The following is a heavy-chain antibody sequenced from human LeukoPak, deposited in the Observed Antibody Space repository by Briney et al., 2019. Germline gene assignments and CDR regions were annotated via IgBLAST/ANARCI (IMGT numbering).Heavy chain of an antibody. CDR3: ARDISASGIFFDS. V-gene: IGHV3-7*01. J-gene: IGHJ4*02. CDR2: INQGGSAQ. Sequence: GGSLRLSCAASGFTFSTFWMGWVRQVPGKGLEWVANINQGGSAQYYVDSVKGRFTISRDNAGNALYLQMNSLRAEDTAVYFCARDISASGIFFDSWGQGTLVTVSS. CDR1: GFTFSTFW. D-gene: IGHD6-13*01.